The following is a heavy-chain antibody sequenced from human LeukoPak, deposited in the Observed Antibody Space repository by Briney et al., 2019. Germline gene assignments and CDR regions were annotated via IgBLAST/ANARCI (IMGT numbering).Heavy chain of an antibody. D-gene: IGHD1-26*01. CDR1: GFTFSSYG. V-gene: IGHV3-21*01. J-gene: IGHJ3*02. CDR3: ARGHSGSYQRDDAFDI. CDR2: ISGSSNYI. Sequence: GGSLRLSCAASGFTFSSYGMHWVRQAPGKGLEWVSSISGSSNYIYYADSVKGRFTISRDNAKNSLYLQMNSLRAEDTAVYYCARGHSGSYQRDDAFDIWGQGTMVTVSS.